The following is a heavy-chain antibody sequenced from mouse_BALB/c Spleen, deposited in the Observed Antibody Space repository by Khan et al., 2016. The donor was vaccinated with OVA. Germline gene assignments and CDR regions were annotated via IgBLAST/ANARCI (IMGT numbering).Heavy chain of an antibody. CDR2: VSTGGSYT. V-gene: IGHV5-6*01. CDR1: GFTFSTYG. CDR3: KRLAYYKDGEGLDY. J-gene: IGHJ3*01. D-gene: IGHD2-13*01. Sequence: EVQLVESGGDLVKPGGSLKLSCAASGFTFSTYGMSWVRQAPDKRLEWVATVSTGGSYTYYPDSVKGRFTISRDNAKNTLYLQMSGLRSEDTALFYGKRLAYYKDGEGLDYWGQGTLVTVSA.